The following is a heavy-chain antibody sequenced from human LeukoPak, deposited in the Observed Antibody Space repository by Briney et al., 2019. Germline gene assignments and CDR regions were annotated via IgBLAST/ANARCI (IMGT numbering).Heavy chain of an antibody. Sequence: GGSLRLSCAASGFTVSSNYMSWVRQAPGKGLEWVSAISGSGGSTYYADSVKGRFTISRDNSKNTLYLQMNSLRAEDTAVYYCAKDLADGYCDYVWGSYRATRGGQGTLVTVSS. V-gene: IGHV3-23*01. CDR3: AKDLADGYCDYVWGSYRATR. CDR1: GFTVSSNY. J-gene: IGHJ4*02. CDR2: ISGSGGST. D-gene: IGHD3-16*02.